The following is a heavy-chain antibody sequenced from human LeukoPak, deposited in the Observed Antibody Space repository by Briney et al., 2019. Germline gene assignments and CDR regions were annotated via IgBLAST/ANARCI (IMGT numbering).Heavy chain of an antibody. CDR1: GFTFSSYS. CDR3: ARGGGLDV. Sequence: GGSLRLSCAASGFTFSSYSMNWARQAPGKGLEWVASINHNGNVNYYVDSVKGRFTISRDNAKNSLYLQMSNLRAEDTAVYFYARGGGLDVWGQGATVTVSS. CDR2: INHNGNVN. V-gene: IGHV3-7*03. J-gene: IGHJ6*02. D-gene: IGHD3-16*01.